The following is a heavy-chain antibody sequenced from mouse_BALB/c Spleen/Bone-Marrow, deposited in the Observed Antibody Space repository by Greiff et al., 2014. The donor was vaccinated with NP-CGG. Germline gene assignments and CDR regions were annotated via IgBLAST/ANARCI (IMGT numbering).Heavy chain of an antibody. CDR2: IDPSDSYT. CDR1: GYTFTSYW. Sequence: QVQLQQSGAELVKPGASVKMSCKASGYTFTSYWMHWVRQRPGQGLEWIGVIDPSDSYTSYIQKFKGKATLTVDTSSSTAYMQLSSLTSEDSAVYYCTRDAMDYWGQVTSVTVSS. V-gene: IGHV1S127*01. CDR3: TRDAMDY. J-gene: IGHJ4*01.